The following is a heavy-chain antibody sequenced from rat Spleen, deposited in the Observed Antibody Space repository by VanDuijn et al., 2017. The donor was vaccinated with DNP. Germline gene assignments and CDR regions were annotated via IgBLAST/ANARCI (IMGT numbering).Heavy chain of an antibody. CDR1: GFTFSNHD. D-gene: IGHD4-3*01. CDR2: MSTSGDT. V-gene: IGHV2S12*01. CDR3: ARAGVPPFAY. J-gene: IGHJ3*01. Sequence: VQLVESGGGLVLPGRSLKLSCAASGFTFSNHDMAWVRQAPKKGLEWIAAMSTSGDTSYNSALKSRLSISRDTSKSQVFLKMNSLQTEDTATYYCARAGVPPFAYWGQGTLVTVSS.